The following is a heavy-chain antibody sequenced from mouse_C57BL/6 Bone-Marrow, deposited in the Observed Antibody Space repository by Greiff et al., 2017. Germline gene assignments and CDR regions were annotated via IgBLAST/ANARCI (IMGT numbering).Heavy chain of an antibody. CDR2: VNPYNGGT. V-gene: IGHV1-19*01. CDR3: ARSTHYYGSS. D-gene: IGHD1-1*01. J-gene: IGHJ2*01. CDR1: GFTFTDYY. Sequence: VQLKQSGPVLVKPGASVKMSCKASGFTFTDYYMNWVKQSHGKSLEWIGVVNPYNGGTSYNQKFKGKATLTVDNSSSTAYMELNSLTSEESAVYYCARSTHYYGSSRGKGTTLTV.